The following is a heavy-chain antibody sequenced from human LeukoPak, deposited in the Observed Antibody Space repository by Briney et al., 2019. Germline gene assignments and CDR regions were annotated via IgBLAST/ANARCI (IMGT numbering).Heavy chain of an antibody. CDR1: GFTFSSYG. CDR3: AKVLSSSWYNGDFDY. D-gene: IGHD6-13*01. V-gene: IGHV3-30*18. CDR2: ISYDGSNK. J-gene: IGHJ4*02. Sequence: GGSLRLSCAASGFTFSSYGMHWVRQAPGKGLEWVAVISYDGSNKYYADSVKGRFTISRDNSKNTLYLQMNSLRAEDTAVYYCAKVLSSSWYNGDFDYWGQGTLVTVSS.